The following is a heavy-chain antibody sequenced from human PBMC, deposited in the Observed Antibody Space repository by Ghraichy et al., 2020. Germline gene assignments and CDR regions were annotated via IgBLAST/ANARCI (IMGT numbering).Heavy chain of an antibody. Sequence: ASVKVSCKASGYTFTSYGISWVRQAPGQGLEWMGWISAYNGNTNYAQKLQGRVTMTTDTSTSTAYMELRSLRSDDTAVYYCARAPYCSSTSCYRGVYYYGMDVWGQGTTVTVSS. CDR3: ARAPYCSSTSCYRGVYYYGMDV. D-gene: IGHD2-2*02. V-gene: IGHV1-18*04. CDR1: GYTFTSYG. J-gene: IGHJ6*02. CDR2: ISAYNGNT.